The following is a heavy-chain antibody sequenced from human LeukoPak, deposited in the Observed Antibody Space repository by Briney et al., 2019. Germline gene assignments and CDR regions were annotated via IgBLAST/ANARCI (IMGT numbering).Heavy chain of an antibody. CDR2: INPDGSTA. Sequence: RGSLRLSCAASEFTFSTYWMHWVRQAPGKGLVWVSRINPDGSTASYAGSVEGRFTISRDNAKNTLYLQMNSLRAEDTAVYFCARVAVGEYNFHHWGQGTLVTVSS. CDR1: EFTFSTYW. V-gene: IGHV3-74*01. CDR3: ARVAVGEYNFHH. J-gene: IGHJ4*02. D-gene: IGHD6-19*01.